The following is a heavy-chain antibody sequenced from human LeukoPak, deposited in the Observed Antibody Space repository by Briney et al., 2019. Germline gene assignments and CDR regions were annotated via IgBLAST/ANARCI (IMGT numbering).Heavy chain of an antibody. Sequence: ASVKVSRKVSGYTLTELSMHWVRQAPGKGLEWMGGFDPEDGETIYAQKFQGRVTMTEDTSTDTAYMELSSLRSEDTAVYYCAGIWGSYRSSEWFDPWGQGTLVTVSS. J-gene: IGHJ5*02. D-gene: IGHD3-16*02. V-gene: IGHV1-24*01. CDR2: FDPEDGET. CDR1: GYTLTELS. CDR3: AGIWGSYRSSEWFDP.